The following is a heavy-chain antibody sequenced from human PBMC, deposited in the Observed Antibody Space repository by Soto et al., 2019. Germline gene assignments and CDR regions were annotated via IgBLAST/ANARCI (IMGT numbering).Heavy chain of an antibody. V-gene: IGHV1-2*04. J-gene: IGHJ6*02. CDR2: TNPKSGGT. D-gene: IGHD3-10*01. Sequence: ASVKVSCKASGYSFTDYHIHWVRQAPGQGLEWLGRTNPKSGGTSTAQKFQGWVTMTTDTSISTASMELSSVTAADTAVYYCAREARGVISGMDVWGQGTTVTVSS. CDR1: GYSFTDYH. CDR3: AREARGVISGMDV.